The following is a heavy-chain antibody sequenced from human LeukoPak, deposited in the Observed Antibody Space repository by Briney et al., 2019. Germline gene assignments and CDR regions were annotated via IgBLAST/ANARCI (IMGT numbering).Heavy chain of an antibody. V-gene: IGHV3-7*03. CDR1: GFSFSSHW. Sequence: GGSLRLSCAASGFSFSSHWMSWVRQAPGKGLEWVANIEGDGSERNYMDSVKGRFTISRDNAKNSLHLQMNSLRAEDTAVYYCAAGVGWLIDYWGQGTLATVSS. D-gene: IGHD6-19*01. J-gene: IGHJ4*02. CDR3: AAGVGWLIDY. CDR2: IEGDGSER.